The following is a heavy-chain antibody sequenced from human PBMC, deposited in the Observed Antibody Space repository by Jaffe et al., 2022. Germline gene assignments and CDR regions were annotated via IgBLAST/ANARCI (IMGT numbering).Heavy chain of an antibody. V-gene: IGHV4-61*02. CDR3: ARDHFVTYYYDSSGAFDI. Sequence: QVQLQESGPGLVKPSQTLSLTCTVSGGSISSGSYYWSWIRQPAGKGLEWIGRIYTSGSTNYNPSLKSRVTISVDTSKNQFSLKLSSVTAADTAVYYCARDHFVTYYYDSSGAFDIWGQGTMVTVSS. CDR1: GGSISSGSYY. CDR2: IYTSGST. D-gene: IGHD3-22*01. J-gene: IGHJ3*02.